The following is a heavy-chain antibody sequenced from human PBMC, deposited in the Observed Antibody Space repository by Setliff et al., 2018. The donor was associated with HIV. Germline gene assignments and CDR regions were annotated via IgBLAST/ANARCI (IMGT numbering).Heavy chain of an antibody. J-gene: IGHJ4*02. D-gene: IGHD2-15*01. CDR3: ARDLAWTVVAAYEFDY. V-gene: IGHV3-21*01. CDR2: ISSSSSYI. Sequence: PGGSLRLSCAASGFTFSSYAMNWVRQAPGKGLEWVSSISSSSSYIYYADSVKGRFTISRDNAKNSLYLQMNSLRAEDTAVYYCARDLAWTVVAAYEFDYWGQGTLVTVSS. CDR1: GFTFSSYA.